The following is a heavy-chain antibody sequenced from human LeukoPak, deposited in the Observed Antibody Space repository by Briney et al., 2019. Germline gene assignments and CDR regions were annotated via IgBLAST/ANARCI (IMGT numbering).Heavy chain of an antibody. CDR2: TGSSTI. V-gene: IGHV3-48*03. CDR3: ASSKWFYFDS. D-gene: IGHD3-22*01. CDR1: QFTFRNYE. J-gene: IGHJ4*02. Sequence: PGGSLRLSCTTSQFTFRNYEVNWVRQAPGKVLEWISFTGSSTIQYADSVTGRFTISRDNAKNSLYLQMNSLRVEDTAVYYCASSKWFYFDSWGQGTLVTVSS.